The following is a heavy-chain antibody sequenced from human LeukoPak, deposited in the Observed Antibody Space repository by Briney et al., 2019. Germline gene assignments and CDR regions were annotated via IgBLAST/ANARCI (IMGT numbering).Heavy chain of an antibody. V-gene: IGHV3-7*01. CDR1: GFTFSSYW. CDR3: VRSGSYYIGFYFDY. J-gene: IGHJ4*02. D-gene: IGHD1-26*01. CDR2: IKQDGSEK. Sequence: PGGSLRLSCAASGFTFSSYWMSWVRQAPGKGLEGVANIKQDGSEKYYVDSVKGRFTISRDNAKNSLYLQMNSLRAEDTAMYYCVRSGSYYIGFYFDYWGQGTLVTVSS.